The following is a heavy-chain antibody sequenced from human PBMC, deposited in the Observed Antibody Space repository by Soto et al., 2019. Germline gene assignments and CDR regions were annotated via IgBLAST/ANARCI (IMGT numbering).Heavy chain of an antibody. J-gene: IGHJ3*01. CDR2: IKEDGSEK. V-gene: IGHV3-7*01. Sequence: GGSLRLSCAASGFTVSSQWMSWVRQAPGKGLEWVANIKEDGSEKYYVDSVKGRFTISRNNAENSLYLQMNSLRAEDTAMYYCVRGDLWGQGTMVTVSS. CDR1: GFTVSSQW. CDR3: VRGDL.